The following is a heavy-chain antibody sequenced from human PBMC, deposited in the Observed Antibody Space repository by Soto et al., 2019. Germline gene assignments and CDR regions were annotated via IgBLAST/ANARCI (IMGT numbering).Heavy chain of an antibody. D-gene: IGHD6-19*01. CDR2: IIPIFGTA. J-gene: IGHJ4*02. CDR3: AREGIAVAGVFDY. Sequence: GASVKVSCKASGGTFSSYAISWVRQAPGQGLEWMGGIIPIFGTANYAQKFQGRVTITADESTSTAYMELSSLRSEDTAVYYCAREGIAVAGVFDYWGQGTLVTVSS. V-gene: IGHV1-69*13. CDR1: GGTFSSYA.